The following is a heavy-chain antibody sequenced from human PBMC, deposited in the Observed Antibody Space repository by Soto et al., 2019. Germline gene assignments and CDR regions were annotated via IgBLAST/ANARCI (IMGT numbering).Heavy chain of an antibody. J-gene: IGHJ4*02. CDR1: GFTFSSNA. CDR2: ISYDGSNK. CDR3: ARVRGRGSFDY. Sequence: QVQLVESGGGVVQPGRSLRLSCAASGFTFSSNAMHWVRQAPGKGLEWVAVISYDGSNKYYADSVKGRFTISRDNSKNTLYLQMNSLRAEDTAVYYCARVRGRGSFDYWGQGTLVTVSS. D-gene: IGHD1-26*01. V-gene: IGHV3-30-3*01.